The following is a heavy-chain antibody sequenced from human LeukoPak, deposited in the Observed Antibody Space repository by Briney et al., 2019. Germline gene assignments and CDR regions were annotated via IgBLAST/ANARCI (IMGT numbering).Heavy chain of an antibody. CDR1: GYTFTSYD. J-gene: IGHJ1*01. V-gene: IGHV1-8*01. CDR3: AREGGSEYFQH. Sequence: ASVKVSCKASGYTFTSYDINWVRQATGQGLEWMGWMNPNSGNTGYAQKFQGRVTMTRDTSTSTVYMELSSLRSEDTAVYYCAREGGSEYFQHWGQGTLVTVSS. D-gene: IGHD3-16*01. CDR2: MNPNSGNT.